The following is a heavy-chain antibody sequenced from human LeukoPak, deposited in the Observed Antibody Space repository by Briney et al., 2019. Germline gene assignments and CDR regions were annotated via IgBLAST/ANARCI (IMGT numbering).Heavy chain of an antibody. Sequence: SVKVSCKASGGTFSSYAISWVRQAPGQGLEWMGGIIPIFGTANYAQKFQGRVTITADESTSTAYMELSSLRSEDTAAYYCARGGATVTAHFDYWGQGTLDTVSS. J-gene: IGHJ4*02. CDR2: IIPIFGTA. CDR1: GGTFSSYA. D-gene: IGHD4-17*01. V-gene: IGHV1-69*13. CDR3: ARGGATVTAHFDY.